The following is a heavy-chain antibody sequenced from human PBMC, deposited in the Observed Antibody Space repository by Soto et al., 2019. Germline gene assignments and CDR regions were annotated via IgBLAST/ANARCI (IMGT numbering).Heavy chain of an antibody. CDR2: IYDSESV. J-gene: IGHJ4*02. D-gene: IGHD6-6*01. Sequence: QVQLQESGPGLVKASQTLSLICSVSGESISSGGYYWSWIRHHPGKGLEWIGYIYDSESVYYNQSIKSRVSNSMDTSKNHFAMKLSSVTAADTAVYYCARASSSSSAADHWGQGTIISVSS. V-gene: IGHV4-31*03. CDR3: ARASSSSSAADH. CDR1: GESISSGGYY.